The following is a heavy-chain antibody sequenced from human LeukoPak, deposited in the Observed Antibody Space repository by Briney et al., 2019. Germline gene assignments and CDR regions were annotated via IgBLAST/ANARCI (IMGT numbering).Heavy chain of an antibody. J-gene: IGHJ4*02. CDR1: GGSFSGYY. CDR2: INHSGST. CDR3: ARGASGDCSSTSCYSRNFDY. V-gene: IGHV4-34*01. Sequence: SETLSLTCAVYGGSFSGYYWSWIRQPPGEGLEWIGEINHSGSTNYNPSLKSRVTISVDTSKNQFSLKLSSVTAADTAVYYCARGASGDCSSTSCYSRNFDYWGQGTLVTVSS. D-gene: IGHD2-2*02.